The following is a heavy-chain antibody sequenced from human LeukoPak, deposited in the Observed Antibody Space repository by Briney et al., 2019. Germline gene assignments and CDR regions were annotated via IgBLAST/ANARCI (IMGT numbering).Heavy chain of an antibody. CDR3: AREARDCSSTSCYVAFDI. V-gene: IGHV1-46*01. CDR1: GFTFTSYY. D-gene: IGHD2-2*01. Sequence: GGSLRLSCAASGFTFTSYYMHWVRQAPGQGLEWMGIINPSGGSTSYAQKFQGRVTMTRDTSTSTVYMELSSLRSEDTAVYYCAREARDCSSTSCYVAFDIWGQGTMVTVSS. CDR2: INPSGGST. J-gene: IGHJ3*02.